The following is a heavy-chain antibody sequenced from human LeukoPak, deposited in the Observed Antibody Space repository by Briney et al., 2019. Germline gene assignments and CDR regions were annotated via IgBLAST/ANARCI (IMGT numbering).Heavy chain of an antibody. CDR1: GYPFNTYW. CDR2: IYCGDSDT. CDR3: ATGADLDFQH. J-gene: IGHJ1*01. V-gene: IGHV5-51*01. D-gene: IGHD3/OR15-3a*01. Sequence: GESLKISCRASGYPFNTYWLGWVRQMPGKGLEWMGVIYCGDSDTRYSPSFQGQVTISADKSISTAYLQWSSLKASDTAMYYCATGADLDFQHWGRGTLVTVSS.